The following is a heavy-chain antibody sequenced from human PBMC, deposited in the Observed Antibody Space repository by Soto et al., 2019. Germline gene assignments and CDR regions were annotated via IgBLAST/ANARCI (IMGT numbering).Heavy chain of an antibody. D-gene: IGHD2-2*01. J-gene: IGHJ6*02. CDR2: IYYSGST. CDR3: ARGRGGVPAAHGGVKYYYYGMDV. V-gene: IGHV4-30-4*01. Sequence: SETLSLTCTVSGGSISSGDYYWGWIRQPPGKGLEWIGYIYYSGSTYYNPSLKSRVTISVDTSKNRFSLKLSSVTAADKAVNYCARGRGGVPAAHGGVKYYYYGMDVWGQGTTVTVSS. CDR1: GGSISSGDYY.